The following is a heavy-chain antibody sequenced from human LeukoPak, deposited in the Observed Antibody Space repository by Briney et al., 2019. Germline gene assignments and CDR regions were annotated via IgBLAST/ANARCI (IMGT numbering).Heavy chain of an antibody. Sequence: SETLSLTCAVSGGSISSGGYSWSWIRQPPGKGLEWIGYIYHSGSTYYNPSLKSRVTISVDRSKNQFSLKLSSVTAADTAVYYCARAFHYYGSGAPAFDIWGQGTMVTVSS. V-gene: IGHV4-30-2*01. J-gene: IGHJ3*02. CDR1: GGSISSGGYS. D-gene: IGHD3-10*01. CDR2: IYHSGST. CDR3: ARAFHYYGSGAPAFDI.